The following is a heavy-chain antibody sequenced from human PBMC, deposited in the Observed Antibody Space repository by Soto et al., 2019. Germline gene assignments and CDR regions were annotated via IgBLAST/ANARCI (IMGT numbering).Heavy chain of an antibody. D-gene: IGHD3-3*01. CDR1: GYTFTSYG. J-gene: IGHJ6*02. CDR3: AREWSITIATACMDV. CDR2: ISAYNGNT. V-gene: IGHV1-18*01. Sequence: ASVKVSCKASGYTFTSYGISWVRQAPGQGLEWMGWISAYNGNTNYAQKLQGRVTMTTDTSTSTAYMELRSLRSDDTAVYYCAREWSITIATACMDVWGQGTTVTVSS.